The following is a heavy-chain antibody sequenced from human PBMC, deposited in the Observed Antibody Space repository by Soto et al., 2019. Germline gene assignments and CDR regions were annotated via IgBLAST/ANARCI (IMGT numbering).Heavy chain of an antibody. CDR1: GGSVRAPDW. J-gene: IGHJ4*01. CDR3: ARVRQGCSANNCYFDH. D-gene: IGHD1-1*01. V-gene: IGHV4-4*02. Sequence: SETLSLTSTISGGSVRAPDWWNWVRQSPDKGLEWIAEVHISGHSNYNPSLSSRVSVSIDSSKNQFYLNLNSVTAADTAIYYCARVRQGCSANNCYFDHWGQGTQVTVSS. CDR2: VHISGHS.